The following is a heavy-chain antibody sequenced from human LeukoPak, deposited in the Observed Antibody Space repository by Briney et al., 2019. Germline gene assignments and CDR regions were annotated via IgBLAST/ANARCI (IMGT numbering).Heavy chain of an antibody. V-gene: IGHV3-30*18. Sequence: GGSLRLSCAASGFTFSSYAMHWVRQAPGKGLEWVAVISYDGSNKYYADSVKGRFTISRDNSKNTLYLQMNSPRAEDTAVYYCAKSPHYGSGSYAYYYGMDVWGQGTTVTVSS. CDR3: AKSPHYGSGSYAYYYGMDV. CDR2: ISYDGSNK. D-gene: IGHD3-10*01. CDR1: GFTFSSYA. J-gene: IGHJ6*02.